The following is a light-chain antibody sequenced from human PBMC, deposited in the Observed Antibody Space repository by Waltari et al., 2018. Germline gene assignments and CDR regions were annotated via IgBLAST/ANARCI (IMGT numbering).Light chain of an antibody. CDR1: SIINSCENKNQ. V-gene: IGKV4-1*01. CDR3: QQYYSTLFT. Sequence: SIINSCENKNQLGWKQQKSGQSPKLLMYGASTLESGVADRFSGSGSGTECTLTISSLQTEDVAVYYCQQYYSTLFTVGPGAKVDIK. CDR2: GAS. J-gene: IGKJ3*01.